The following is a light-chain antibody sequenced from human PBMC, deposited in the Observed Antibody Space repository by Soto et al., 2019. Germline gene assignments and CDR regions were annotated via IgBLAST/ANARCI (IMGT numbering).Light chain of an antibody. J-gene: IGKJ1*01. CDR3: QQYNSYPWT. Sequence: DIQMTQSPFTLSASVGDRVTITCRASQSISSWLAWYQQKPGKVPKLLIYKASTLESGVPSNFSGSGSGTEFTLTISSLQPEDFATYYCQQYNSYPWTFGQGTKVDVK. CDR2: KAS. CDR1: QSISSW. V-gene: IGKV1-5*03.